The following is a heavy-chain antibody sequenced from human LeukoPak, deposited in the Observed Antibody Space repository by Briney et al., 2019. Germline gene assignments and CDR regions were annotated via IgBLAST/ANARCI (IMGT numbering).Heavy chain of an antibody. D-gene: IGHD3-10*01. CDR2: IYHSGST. J-gene: IGHJ4*02. CDR3: ARGSGRVGIYYFDY. V-gene: IGHV4-39*07. CDR1: GGSISSSSYY. Sequence: SETLSLTCTVSGGSISSSSYYWGWIRQPPGKGLEWIGSIYHSGSTNYNPSLKSRVTISVDKSKNQFSLKLSSVTAADTAVYYCARGSGRVGIYYFDYWGQGTLVTVSS.